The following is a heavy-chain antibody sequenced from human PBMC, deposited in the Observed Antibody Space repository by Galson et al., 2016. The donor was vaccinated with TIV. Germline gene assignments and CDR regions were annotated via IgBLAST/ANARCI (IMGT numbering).Heavy chain of an antibody. V-gene: IGHV3-30*01. D-gene: IGHD3-10*01. CDR3: GRGRRGRLQDTFDI. CDR2: ISFDVSNK. CDR1: GLLFSSYA. Sequence: SLRLSCAASGLLFSSYAMHWVRQAPAKGLQWVAVISFDVSNKYYADSVKGRFPISKNSSKNTLYLQVNSMRTEDTAVDYCGRGRRGRLQDTFDIWGQVTVVTVSS. J-gene: IGHJ3*02.